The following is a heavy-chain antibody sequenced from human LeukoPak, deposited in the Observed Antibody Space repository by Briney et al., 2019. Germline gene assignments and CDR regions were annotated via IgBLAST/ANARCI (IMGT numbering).Heavy chain of an antibody. CDR3: ARRGGYYYDSSGYYYRRPLDY. J-gene: IGHJ4*02. CDR2: ISGSASST. CDR1: GFTFSTYG. D-gene: IGHD3-22*01. V-gene: IGHV3-23*01. Sequence: PGGSLRLSCAASGFTFSTYGMSWVRQAPGKGLEWVSGISGSASSTYYADSVKGRFTISRDNAKNSLYLQMNSLRAEDTAVYYCARRGGYYYDSSGYYYRRPLDYWGQGTLVTVSS.